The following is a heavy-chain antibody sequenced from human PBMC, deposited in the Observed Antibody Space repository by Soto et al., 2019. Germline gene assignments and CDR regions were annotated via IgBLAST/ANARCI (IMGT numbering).Heavy chain of an antibody. CDR1: GFRNYG. CDR2: IWHDGSKK. V-gene: IGHV3-33*01. CDR3: ARDRGDFGSGGSCFDY. Sequence: QVQLVVSGGGVVQPGRSLRLSCAASGFRNYGMHWVRQAPGKGLEWVALIWHDGSKKHYADSGKGRFTISRDDSKNTVDLQMNSLRADDTAVYYCARDRGDFGSGGSCFDYWGQGTLVTVSS. J-gene: IGHJ4*02. D-gene: IGHD3-10*01.